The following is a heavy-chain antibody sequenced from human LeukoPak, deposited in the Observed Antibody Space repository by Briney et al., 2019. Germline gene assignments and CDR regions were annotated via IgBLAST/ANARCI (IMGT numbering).Heavy chain of an antibody. CDR3: AREVVVRGDKYYAMDV. Sequence: GMSLRLSCAASGFTFSTYGIHWVRQAPGKGLEWVAIIGYDGSNEYYADCVKGRFTISRDNSKDTLYLQMNSLRAEDTAVYYCAREVVVRGDKYYAMDVWGQGTTVTVSS. D-gene: IGHD3-10*01. CDR1: GFTFSTYG. J-gene: IGHJ6*02. CDR2: IGYDGSNE. V-gene: IGHV3-33*01.